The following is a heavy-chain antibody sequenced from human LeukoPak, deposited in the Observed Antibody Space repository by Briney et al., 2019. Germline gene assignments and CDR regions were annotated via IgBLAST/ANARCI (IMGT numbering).Heavy chain of an antibody. D-gene: IGHD2-15*01. CDR1: GGSISSYY. CDR3: ARVEYCSGGSCYSRYNNWFDP. Sequence: SETLSLTSTVSGGSISSYYWSWIRQPPGKGLEWIGYIYYSGSTNYNPSLKSRVTISVDTSKNQFSLKLSSVTAADTAAYYCARVEYCSGGSCYSRYNNWFDPWGQGALVTVSS. CDR2: IYYSGST. V-gene: IGHV4-59*01. J-gene: IGHJ5*02.